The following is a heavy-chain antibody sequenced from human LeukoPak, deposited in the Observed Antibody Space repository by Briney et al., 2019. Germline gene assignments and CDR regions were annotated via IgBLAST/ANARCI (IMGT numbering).Heavy chain of an antibody. CDR3: AKSTAVAGTFDY. CDR1: GFTISSYA. J-gene: IGHJ4*02. Sequence: GGSLRLSCAASGFTISSYAMSWVRQAPGKGLEWVSAISGSGGSTYYADSVKGRFTISRDNSKNTLYLQMNSLRAEDTAVYYCAKSTAVAGTFDYWGQGTLVTVSS. CDR2: ISGSGGST. V-gene: IGHV3-23*01. D-gene: IGHD6-19*01.